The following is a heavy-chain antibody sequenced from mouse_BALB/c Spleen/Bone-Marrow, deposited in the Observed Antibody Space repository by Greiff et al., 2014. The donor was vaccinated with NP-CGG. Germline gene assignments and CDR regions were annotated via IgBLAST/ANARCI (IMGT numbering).Heavy chain of an antibody. V-gene: IGHV5-6*01. CDR1: GFTFSTYG. Sequence: EVQGVESGGDLVKPGGSLKLSCAASGFTFSTYGMSWVRQTQDKRLEWVATLSSGGSYTYYTESVKGRFTISRDNAKNTLYLQMSSLKSEYTAMYCCARQGGYFDYWGQGTTLTVAS. CDR2: LSSGGSYT. J-gene: IGHJ2*01. CDR3: ARQGGYFDY.